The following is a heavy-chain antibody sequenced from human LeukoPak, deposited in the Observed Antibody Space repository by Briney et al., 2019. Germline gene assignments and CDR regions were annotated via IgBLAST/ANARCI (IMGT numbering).Heavy chain of an antibody. Sequence: PGGSLRLSCAASGFTFSSYAMSWVRQAPGKGLEWVSAISGSGGSTYYADSVKGRFTISRDNSKNTLYLQMNSLRAEDTAVYYCAEGGVAYSYGFNHFDYWGQGTLVTVSS. V-gene: IGHV3-23*01. CDR2: ISGSGGST. CDR3: AEGGVAYSYGFNHFDY. D-gene: IGHD5-18*01. J-gene: IGHJ4*02. CDR1: GFTFSSYA.